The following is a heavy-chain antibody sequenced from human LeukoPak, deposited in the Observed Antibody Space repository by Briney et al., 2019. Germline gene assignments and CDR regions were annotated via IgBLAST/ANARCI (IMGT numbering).Heavy chain of an antibody. D-gene: IGHD4-11*01. CDR1: GYKFKNYG. CDR3: ARDRSNSDF. V-gene: IGHV1-18*01. Sequence: ASVKASCKTSGYKFKNYGISWVRQAPGQGLEWMGWVRADNGKTDYTQKFQDRVTMTADTSTNTAYMELRSLRSDDTAVYYCARDRSNSDFWGQGTLVTVS. CDR2: VRADNGKT. J-gene: IGHJ4*02.